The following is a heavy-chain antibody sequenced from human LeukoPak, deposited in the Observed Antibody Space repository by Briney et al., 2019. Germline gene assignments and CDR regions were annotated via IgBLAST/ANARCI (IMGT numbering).Heavy chain of an antibody. J-gene: IGHJ4*02. V-gene: IGHV4-34*01. CDR2: INHSGST. CDR1: GGSFSGYY. Sequence: PSETLSLTCAVYGGSFSGYYWSWIRQPPGKGLEWIGEINHSGSTNYNPSLKSRVTISVDTSKNQFSLMLSSVTAADTAVYYCARRGYSYGYIDYWGQGTLVTVSS. CDR3: ARRGYSYGYIDY. D-gene: IGHD5-18*01.